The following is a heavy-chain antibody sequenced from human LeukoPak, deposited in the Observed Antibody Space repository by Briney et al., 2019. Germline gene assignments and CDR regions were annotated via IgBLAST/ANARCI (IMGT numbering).Heavy chain of an antibody. CDR2: IYWGDDK. D-gene: IGHD3-22*01. CDR1: GFSLSTSGVG. J-gene: IGHJ5*02. Sequence: ESGPTLVNPTQTLTLTCTFSGFSLSTSGVGVGWIRQPPGKALEWLALIYWGDDKRYSPSLKSRLTITKDTSKNQVVLTMTNMDPVDTATYYCAHRLIGDYYDSSRGEWFDPWGQGTLVTVSS. CDR3: AHRLIGDYYDSSRGEWFDP. V-gene: IGHV2-5*02.